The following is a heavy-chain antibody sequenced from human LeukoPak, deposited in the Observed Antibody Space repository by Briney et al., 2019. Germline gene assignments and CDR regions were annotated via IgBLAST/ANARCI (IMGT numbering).Heavy chain of an antibody. V-gene: IGHV2-5*02. CDR2: IYWDDDK. J-gene: IGHJ6*02. CDR1: GFSFSTRGVG. Sequence: SGPTLVNPTQTLTLTCTFSGFSFSTRGVGVGWIRQPPGKALEWLALIYWDDDKRYSPSLKSRLTITKDTSKNQVVLTTTNMDPVDTATYYCAHTDRFADFWSGYYGRHFYGLDVWGQGTTVTVSS. CDR3: AHTDRFADFWSGYYGRHFYGLDV. D-gene: IGHD3-3*01.